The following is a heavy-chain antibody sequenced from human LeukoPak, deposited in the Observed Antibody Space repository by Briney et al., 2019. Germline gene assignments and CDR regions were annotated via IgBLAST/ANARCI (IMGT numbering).Heavy chain of an antibody. V-gene: IGHV1-2*02. J-gene: IGHJ4*02. D-gene: IGHD3-22*01. CDR2: INPNSGGT. CDR3: AAWDYYDSSGYYVDY. CDR1: GYTFTGYY. Sequence: ASVKVSCKASGYTFTGYYVHWVRQAPGQGLEWMGWINPNSGGTNYAQKFQGRVTMTRDTSISTAYMELSRLRSDDTAVYYCAAWDYYDSSGYYVDYWGQGALVTVSS.